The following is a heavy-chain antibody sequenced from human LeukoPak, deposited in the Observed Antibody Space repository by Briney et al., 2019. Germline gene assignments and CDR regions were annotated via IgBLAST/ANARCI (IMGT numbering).Heavy chain of an antibody. V-gene: IGHV4-39*07. J-gene: IGHJ4*02. D-gene: IGHD4/OR15-4a*01. Sequence: SETLSLTCSVSGGSISNGICYWGWIRQPPGKGLEWIGSIHYSGSTYYNPSLKSRVIISVDTSKNQFSLKLSSVTAADTAVYYCARQWSYGTPYYFDSWGQGTLVTVSS. CDR2: IHYSGST. CDR1: GGSISNGICY. CDR3: ARQWSYGTPYYFDS.